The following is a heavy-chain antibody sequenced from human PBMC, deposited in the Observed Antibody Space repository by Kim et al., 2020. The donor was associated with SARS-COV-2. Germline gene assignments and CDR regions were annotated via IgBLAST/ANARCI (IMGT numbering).Heavy chain of an antibody. Sequence: YADSVKGRFTISRDNSKNTLYLQMNSLRAEDTAVYYCAKGPMVRGYYFDYWGQGTLVTVSS. J-gene: IGHJ4*02. D-gene: IGHD3-10*01. V-gene: IGHV3-33*06. CDR3: AKGPMVRGYYFDY.